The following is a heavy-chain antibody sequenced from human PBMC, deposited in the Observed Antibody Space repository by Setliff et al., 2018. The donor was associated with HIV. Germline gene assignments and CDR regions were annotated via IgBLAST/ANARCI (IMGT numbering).Heavy chain of an antibody. CDR2: IYFSGTP. V-gene: IGHV4-39*01. D-gene: IGHD2-8*02. CDR3: ARRGMWSYETGGNPTATFDY. J-gene: IGHJ4*02. Sequence: SETLSLTCTVSGGSINSRSYYWAWIRQPPGKGLEWVASIYFSGTPYYNPSLKDRVTISVDTSKNQFSLKLSSVTAADTAVYYCARRGMWSYETGGNPTATFDYWGQGVLVTVS. CDR1: GGSINSRSYY.